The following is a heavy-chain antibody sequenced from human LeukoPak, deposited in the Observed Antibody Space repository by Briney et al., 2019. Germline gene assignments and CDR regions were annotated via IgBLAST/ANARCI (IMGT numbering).Heavy chain of an antibody. CDR2: ISGSGGST. D-gene: IGHD4-17*01. Sequence: PGGSLRLSCAASGFTFSSYAMSWVRQAPGKGLEWVSAISGSGGSTYYADSVKGRFTISRDNAKNSLYLQMNSLRAEDTAVYYCARGDGDATYYYYMDVWGKGTTVTVSS. CDR3: ARGDGDATYYYYMDV. V-gene: IGHV3-23*01. J-gene: IGHJ6*03. CDR1: GFTFSSYA.